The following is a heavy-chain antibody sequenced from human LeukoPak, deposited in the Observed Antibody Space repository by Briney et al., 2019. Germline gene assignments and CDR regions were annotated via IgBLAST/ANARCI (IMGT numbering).Heavy chain of an antibody. CDR2: ISSSSSYI. D-gene: IGHD6-19*01. V-gene: IGHV3-21*01. J-gene: IGHJ4*02. CDR3: ARDDWEYSSGWPNY. Sequence: GGSLRLSCAASGSTFSSYGMHWVRQAPGKGLEWVSSISSSSSYIYYADSVKGRFTISRDNAKNSLYLQMNSLRAEDTAVYYCARDDWEYSSGWPNYWGQGTLVTVSS. CDR1: GSTFSSYG.